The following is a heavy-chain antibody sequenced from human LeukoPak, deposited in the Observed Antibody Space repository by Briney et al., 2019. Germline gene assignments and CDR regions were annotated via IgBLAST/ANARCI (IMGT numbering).Heavy chain of an antibody. J-gene: IGHJ5*02. V-gene: IGHV3-21*01. Sequence: PGGSLRLSCAASGFTFSSYSMNWVRQAPGKGLEWDSSISSSSSYIYYADSVKGRFTISRDNAKNSLYLQMNSLRAEDTAVYYCASVLLWFGELFGFDPWGQGTLVTVSS. CDR3: ASVLLWFGELFGFDP. CDR2: ISSSSSYI. D-gene: IGHD3-10*01. CDR1: GFTFSSYS.